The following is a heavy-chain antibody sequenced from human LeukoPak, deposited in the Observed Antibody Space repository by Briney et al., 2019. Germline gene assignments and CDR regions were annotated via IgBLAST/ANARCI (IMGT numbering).Heavy chain of an antibody. D-gene: IGHD1-26*01. CDR2: IWYDGSNK. V-gene: IGHV3-33*06. CDR3: AKDFQWELALDY. CDR1: GFTFSSYG. J-gene: IGHJ4*02. Sequence: GGSLRLSCAASGFTFSSYGMHRVRQAPGKGLEWVAVIWYDGSNKYYADSVKGRFTISRDNSKNTLYLQMNSLRAEDTAVYYCAKDFQWELALDYWGQGTLVTVSS.